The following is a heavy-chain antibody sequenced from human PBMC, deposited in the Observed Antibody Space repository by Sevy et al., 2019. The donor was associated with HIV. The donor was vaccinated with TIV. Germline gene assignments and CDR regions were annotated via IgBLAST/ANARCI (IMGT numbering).Heavy chain of an antibody. CDR2: VSHDEIHK. V-gene: IGHV3-30*04. Sequence: GGSLRLSCTAYGFTFSNYAVHWVRQAPDKGLEWVATVSHDEIHKDFADSVRGRFSISRDTSKNTIYLQMNSLRPEDTAVYYCARDLPHLLPWELSRGSDFWGQGTLVTVSS. J-gene: IGHJ4*02. CDR1: GFTFSNYA. D-gene: IGHD3-16*01. CDR3: ARDLPHLLPWELSRGSDF.